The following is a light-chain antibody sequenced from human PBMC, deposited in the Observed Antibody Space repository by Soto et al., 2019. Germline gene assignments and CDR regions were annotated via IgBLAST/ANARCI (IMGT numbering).Light chain of an antibody. J-gene: IGKJ5*01. CDR3: QQLNSYPLP. Sequence: IKLSQSPSSLSASVGDRVTVTCRASQGISSYLAWYQQKPGKAPKLLIYAASTLQSGVPSRFSGSGSGTDFTLTISSLQPEDFATYYCQQLNSYPLPFGQGTRLAI. CDR2: AAS. CDR1: QGISSY. V-gene: IGKV1-9*01.